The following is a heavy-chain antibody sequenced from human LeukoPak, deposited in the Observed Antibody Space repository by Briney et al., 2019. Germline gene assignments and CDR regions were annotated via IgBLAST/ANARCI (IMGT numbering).Heavy chain of an antibody. CDR2: ISGSGGST. J-gene: IGHJ4*02. CDR3: AKSGIVVVPAAFTYYFDY. D-gene: IGHD2-2*01. CDR1: GFTFSSYA. V-gene: IGHV3-23*01. Sequence: GGSLRLSCAASGFTFSSYAMSWVRQAPGKGLEWVSAISGSGGSTYYADSVKGRFTISRDNSKNTLYLQMNSLRAEDMAVYYCAKSGIVVVPAAFTYYFDYWGQGTLVTVSS.